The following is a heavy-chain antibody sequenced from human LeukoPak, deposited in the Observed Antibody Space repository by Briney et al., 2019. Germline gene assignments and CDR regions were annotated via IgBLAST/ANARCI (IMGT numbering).Heavy chain of an antibody. CDR1: GFTFSDYY. D-gene: IGHD6-19*01. J-gene: IGHJ4*02. Sequence: PGGSLRLSCAASGFTFSDYYMTWIRQAPGKGLEWISYMSSSGSTINYADSVKGRFTISRDNAKNSLYLQMNSLRVEDTAMYYCARERIVAGTDYWGQGTLVTVSS. V-gene: IGHV3-11*04. CDR2: MSSSGSTI. CDR3: ARERIVAGTDY.